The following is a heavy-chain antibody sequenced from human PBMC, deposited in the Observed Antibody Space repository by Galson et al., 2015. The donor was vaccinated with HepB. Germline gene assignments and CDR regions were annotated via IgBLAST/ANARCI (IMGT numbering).Heavy chain of an antibody. D-gene: IGHD5-12*01. CDR2: ISSRSINI. CDR3: AREGNGYDSFWFDP. Sequence: SLRLSCAASGFTFSTCSMNWVRQAPGKGLEWVSSISSRSINIYYADSVKGRLTISRDNAKNLLYLQMNNLRVEDTAVYYCAREGNGYDSFWFDPWGQGTLVTVSS. V-gene: IGHV3-21*06. J-gene: IGHJ5*02. CDR1: GFTFSTCS.